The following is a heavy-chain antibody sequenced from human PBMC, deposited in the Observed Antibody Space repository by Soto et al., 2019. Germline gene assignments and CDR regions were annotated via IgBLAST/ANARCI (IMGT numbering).Heavy chain of an antibody. CDR2: MSYDGSDT. CDR3: TIVRVANSALDP. Sequence: QVQLVEPGGGVVQPGRSLRLSCVGSGFIFSNNGMHWFRQTPGKGLEWVALMSYDGSDTFYADSVKGRFTISRDNSKNTLVLHMSNLRAEDTVMYYCTIVRVANSALDPRAQGTLVTVSS. D-gene: IGHD3-10*02. V-gene: IGHV3-30*03. CDR1: GFIFSNNG. J-gene: IGHJ5*02.